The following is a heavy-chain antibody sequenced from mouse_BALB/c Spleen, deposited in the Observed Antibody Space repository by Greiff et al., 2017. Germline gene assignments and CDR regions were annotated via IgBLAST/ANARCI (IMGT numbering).Heavy chain of an antibody. CDR2: ISNGGGST. J-gene: IGHJ3*01. Sequence: EVKVEESGGGLVQPGGSLKLSCAASGFTFSSYTMSWVRQTPEKRLEWVAYISNGGGSTYYPDTVKGRFTISRDNAKNTLYLQMSSLKSEDTAMYYCATGGFAYWGQGTLVTVSA. CDR3: ATGGFAY. V-gene: IGHV5-12-2*01. CDR1: GFTFSSYT.